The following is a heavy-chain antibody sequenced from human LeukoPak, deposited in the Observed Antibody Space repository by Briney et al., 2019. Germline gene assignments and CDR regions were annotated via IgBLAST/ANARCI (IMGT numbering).Heavy chain of an antibody. CDR2: INHSGST. D-gene: IGHD2-2*01. CDR3: AREVPRPLALFDY. CDR1: GGSFSGYY. V-gene: IGHV4-34*01. Sequence: SETLSLTCAVYGGSFSGYYWSWIRQPPGKGLEWIGEINHSGSTNYNPSLKSRVTISVDTSKNQFPLKLSSVTAADTAVYYCAREVPRPLALFDYWGQGTLVTVSS. J-gene: IGHJ4*02.